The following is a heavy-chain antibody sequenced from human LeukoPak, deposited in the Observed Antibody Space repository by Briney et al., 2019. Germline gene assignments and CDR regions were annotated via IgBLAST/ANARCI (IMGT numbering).Heavy chain of an antibody. J-gene: IGHJ4*02. CDR1: GYTFTSYY. Sequence: ASVKVSCKASGYTFTSYYMHWVRQAPGQGLEWMGIINPSGGSTSYAQKFQGRVTMTRDTSTSTVYMELSSLRSEDTAVYYCARGRREKWLSAPFDYWGQGTLVTVSS. D-gene: IGHD3-22*01. V-gene: IGHV1-46*01. CDR3: ARGRREKWLSAPFDY. CDR2: INPSGGST.